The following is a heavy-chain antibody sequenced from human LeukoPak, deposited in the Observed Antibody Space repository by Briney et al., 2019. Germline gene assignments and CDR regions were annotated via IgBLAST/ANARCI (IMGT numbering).Heavy chain of an antibody. CDR2: IYPGDSDT. Sequence: GESLKISCKGSGYSFTSYWIGWVRQMPGKGLEWMWIIYPGDSDTRYSPSFQGQVTISADKSISTAYLQWSSLKASDTAMYYCARHGHDLIGYYAMDVWGQGTTVTVSS. CDR1: GYSFTSYW. CDR3: ARHGHDLIGYYAMDV. J-gene: IGHJ6*02. D-gene: IGHD2-15*01. V-gene: IGHV5-51*01.